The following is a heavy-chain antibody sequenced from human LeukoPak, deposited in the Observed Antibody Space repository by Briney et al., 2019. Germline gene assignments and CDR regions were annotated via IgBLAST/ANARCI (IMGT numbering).Heavy chain of an antibody. CDR3: ARGGGSGYDYLDFDY. CDR1: GYTFTSYG. J-gene: IGHJ4*02. V-gene: IGHV7-4-1*02. D-gene: IGHD5-12*01. Sequence: GASVKVSCKASGYTFTSYGISWVRQAPGQGLEWMGWINTNTGNPTYAQGFTGRFVFSLDTSVSTAYLQISSLKAEDTAVYYCARGGGSGYDYLDFDYWGQGTLVTVSS. CDR2: INTNTGNP.